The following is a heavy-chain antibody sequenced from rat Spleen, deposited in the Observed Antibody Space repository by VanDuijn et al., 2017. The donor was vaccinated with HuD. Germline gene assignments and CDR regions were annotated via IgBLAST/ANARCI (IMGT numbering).Heavy chain of an antibody. J-gene: IGHJ2*01. D-gene: IGHD1-6*01. CDR3: TTDVYYGLLPLITTPFDY. V-gene: IGHV5-27*01. CDR1: GFTFSNYY. CDR2: ISTGGGST. Sequence: EVQLVESGGGLVQPGRSLKLSCAASGFTFSNYYMAWVRQAPTKGLEWVAYISTGGGSTYYRDSVKGRFTISRDNAKSTLYLQMDSLRSEDTATYYCTTDVYYGLLPLITTPFDYWGQGVMVTVSS.